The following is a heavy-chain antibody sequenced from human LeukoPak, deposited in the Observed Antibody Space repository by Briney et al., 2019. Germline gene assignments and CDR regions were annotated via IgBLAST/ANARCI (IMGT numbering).Heavy chain of an antibody. CDR1: GGSFSGYY. CDR2: INHSGST. J-gene: IGHJ4*02. V-gene: IGHV4-34*01. D-gene: IGHD5-18*01. CDR3: ARGQRGYSYGLSDY. Sequence: PSETLSLTCAVYGGSFSGYYWSWIRQPPGKGLEWIGEINHSGSTNYNPSLKSRVTISVDTSKNQFSLKLSSVAAADTAVYYCARGQRGYSYGLSDYWGQGTLVTVSS.